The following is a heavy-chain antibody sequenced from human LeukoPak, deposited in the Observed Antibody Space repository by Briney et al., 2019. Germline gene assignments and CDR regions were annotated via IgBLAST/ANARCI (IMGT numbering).Heavy chain of an antibody. Sequence: GGSPRLSCVASGFTISGHAMCWVRQAPAKGLEWVSITVAGYSETHYADSVRGRFTISRDDSSNTLSLEMNSLRADDTGTYYCVKDFCRGGNCPFPFFDSWGQGTVVTVSS. J-gene: IGHJ4*02. CDR3: VKDFCRGGNCPFPFFDS. D-gene: IGHD4-23*01. V-gene: IGHV3-23*03. CDR2: TVAGYSET. CDR1: GFTISGHA.